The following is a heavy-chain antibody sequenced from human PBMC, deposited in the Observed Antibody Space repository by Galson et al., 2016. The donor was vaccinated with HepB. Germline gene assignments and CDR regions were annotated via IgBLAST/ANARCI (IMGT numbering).Heavy chain of an antibody. CDR2: INTDGSST. J-gene: IGHJ6*02. Sequence: SLRLPCAASGFTLSNYWMHWVRQAPGKGLVWVSRINTDGSSTNYADSVKGRFTISRDNAKNSVDLHMNSLRGEDTAVYYCARSLAVAATGGDNGMDVWGQGTTVTVSS. D-gene: IGHD6-19*01. V-gene: IGHV3-74*01. CDR3: ARSLAVAATGGDNGMDV. CDR1: GFTLSNYW.